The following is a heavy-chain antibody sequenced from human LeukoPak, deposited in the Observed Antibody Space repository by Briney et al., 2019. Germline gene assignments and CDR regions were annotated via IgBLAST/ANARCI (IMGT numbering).Heavy chain of an antibody. D-gene: IGHD6-13*01. CDR2: ISSSSSYI. V-gene: IGHV3-21*01. J-gene: IGHJ5*02. CDR3: ARDIIAAKTRENWFDP. CDR1: GFTFSSYS. Sequence: KPGGSLRLSCAASGFTFSSYSMNWVRQAPGKGLEWVSSISSSSSYIYYADSVKGRFTISRDNAKNSLYLQMNSLRAEDTAVYYCARDIIAAKTRENWFDPWGQGTLVTVSS.